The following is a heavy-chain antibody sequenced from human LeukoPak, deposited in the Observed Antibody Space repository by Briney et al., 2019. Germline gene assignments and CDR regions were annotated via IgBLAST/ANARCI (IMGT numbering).Heavy chain of an antibody. Sequence: SETLSLTCALSGGSISSSNWWSWVRQPPGKGLEWIGEIYHSGSTNYNPSLKSRVTISVDKSKNQFSLKLSSVTPADTAVYYCARGGNYWPQWWFDPWGRGTLVSVSS. CDR1: GGSISSSNW. CDR2: IYHSGST. CDR3: ARGGNYWPQWWFDP. J-gene: IGHJ5*02. D-gene: IGHD1-26*01. V-gene: IGHV4-4*02.